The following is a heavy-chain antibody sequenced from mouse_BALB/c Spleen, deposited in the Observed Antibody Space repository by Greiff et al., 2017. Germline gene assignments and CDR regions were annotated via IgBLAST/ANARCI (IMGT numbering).Heavy chain of an antibody. V-gene: IGHV3-2*02. CDR3: ARGYVRFAY. CDR2: ISYSGST. CDR1: GYSITSDYA. D-gene: IGHD2-2*01. J-gene: IGHJ3*01. Sequence: DVQLQESGPGLVKPSQSLSLTCTVTGYSITSDYAWNWIRQFPGNKLEWMGYISYSGSTSYNPSLKSRISITRDTSKNQFFLQLNSVTTEDTATYYCARGYVRFAYWGQGTLVTVSA.